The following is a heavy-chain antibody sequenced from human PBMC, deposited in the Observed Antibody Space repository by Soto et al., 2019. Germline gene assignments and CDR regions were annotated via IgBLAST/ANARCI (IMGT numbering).Heavy chain of an antibody. V-gene: IGHV4-39*01. J-gene: IGHJ3*02. CDR3: ARHEPGSYDYYI. D-gene: IGHD1-26*01. CDR2: IYYSGST. Sequence: PSETLSLTCTVSGGSISSSSYYWGWIRQPPGKGLEWIGSIYYSGSTYYNPSLKSRVTISVDTSKNQFSLKLSSVTAADTAVYYCARHEPGSYDYYIWGQGTMVTVSS. CDR1: GGSISSSSYY.